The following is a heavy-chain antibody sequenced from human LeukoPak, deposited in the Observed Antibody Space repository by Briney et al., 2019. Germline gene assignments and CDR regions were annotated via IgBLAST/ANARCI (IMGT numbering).Heavy chain of an antibody. J-gene: IGHJ5*02. D-gene: IGHD3-9*01. Sequence: SETLSLTCTVSGGSISSGDYYWSWIRQPPGKGLEWIGYIYYSGSTHYNPSLKSRVTISVDTSKNQFSLKLSSVTAADTAVYYCASGIYDILTGYYSWFDPWGQGTLVTVSS. CDR2: IYYSGST. CDR1: GGSISSGDYY. CDR3: ASGIYDILTGYYSWFDP. V-gene: IGHV4-30-4*01.